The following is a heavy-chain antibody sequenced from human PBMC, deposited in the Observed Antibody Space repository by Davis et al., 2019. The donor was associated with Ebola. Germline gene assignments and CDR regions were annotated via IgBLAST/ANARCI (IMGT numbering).Heavy chain of an antibody. V-gene: IGHV3-23*01. D-gene: IGHD6-19*01. CDR2: IGVSGDNT. Sequence: PGGSLRLSCAASGFTFSSSKMHWVRQAPGKGLEWVSTIGVSGDNTYYADSVKGRFTISRDNSKNTLYLQMNSLRAEDTALYYCAKGSSGWYTPNFDYWGQGTLVTVSS. J-gene: IGHJ4*02. CDR1: GFTFSSSK. CDR3: AKGSSGWYTPNFDY.